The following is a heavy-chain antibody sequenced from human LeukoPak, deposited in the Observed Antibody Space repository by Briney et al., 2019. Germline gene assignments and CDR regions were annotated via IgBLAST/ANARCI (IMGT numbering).Heavy chain of an antibody. CDR1: GFTFYHYA. D-gene: IGHD3-3*01. CDR3: AKSSLLEWLSLQSWFDP. CDR2: ISSSGGST. Sequence: PGGSLRLSCAASGFTFYHYAMSWVRQAPGKGPEGVSSISSSGGSTYYADSVKGRFTISRDNSKNTLYLQMNSLRAEDTAVFYCAKSSLLEWLSLQSWFDPWGRGTLVTVSS. J-gene: IGHJ5*02. V-gene: IGHV3-23*01.